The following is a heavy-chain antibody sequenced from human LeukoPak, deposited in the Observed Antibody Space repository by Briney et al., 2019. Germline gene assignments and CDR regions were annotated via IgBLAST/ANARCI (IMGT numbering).Heavy chain of an antibody. V-gene: IGHV4-39*01. CDR3: ARLIPNYGMDV. Sequence: SETLYLTCTVSGGSISSSSYYWGWIRQPPGKGLEWIGSIYYSGSTYYNPSLKSRVTISVDTSKNQFSLKLSSVTAADTAAYYCARLIPNYGMDVWGQGTTVTVSS. CDR1: GGSISSSSYY. CDR2: IYYSGST. J-gene: IGHJ6*02.